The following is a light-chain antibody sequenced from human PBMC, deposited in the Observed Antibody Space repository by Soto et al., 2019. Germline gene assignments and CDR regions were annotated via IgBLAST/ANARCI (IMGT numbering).Light chain of an antibody. J-gene: IGKJ1*01. V-gene: IGKV3-11*01. CDR2: DVS. CDR1: QNISSY. CDR3: QQRSNWPRT. Sequence: EIVLTQSPGTLSLSPGDRATLSCRASQNISSYLIWYQQKPGKDPPLLIYDVSNTATGIPARFSGSGSGTDFTLPISSLQPEDLAVYYCQQRSNWPRTFGQGTKVDIK.